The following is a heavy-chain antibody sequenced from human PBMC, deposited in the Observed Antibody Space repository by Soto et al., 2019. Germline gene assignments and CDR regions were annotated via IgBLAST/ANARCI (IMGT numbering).Heavy chain of an antibody. D-gene: IGHD6-19*01. V-gene: IGHV3-74*01. CDR3: ARGAKGQWLVDY. CDR1: GFTFSSYW. J-gene: IGHJ4*02. Sequence: GGSLRLSCAASGFTFSSYWMHWVRQAPGKGLVWVSRVKSDGSSTSYADSVKGRFTISRDNAKNTLYLQMNSPRAEDTAVYYCARGAKGQWLVDYWGQGTLVTVSS. CDR2: VKSDGSST.